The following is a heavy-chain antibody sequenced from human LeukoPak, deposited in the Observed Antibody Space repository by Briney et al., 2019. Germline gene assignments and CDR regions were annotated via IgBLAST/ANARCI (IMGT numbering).Heavy chain of an antibody. V-gene: IGHV4-4*07. CDR1: GCSSCSYY. CDR3: ARDRITIFGVVTPDRYYGMDV. Sequence: PSETLSRTCTGAGCSSCSYYWRWIRQPAGNGLEGIVRIYTSVSTNDHPSLKSRVTMSVDTSKNQFSLKLSSVTAADTAVYYCARDRITIFGVVTPDRYYGMDVWGQGTTVTVSS. J-gene: IGHJ6*02. D-gene: IGHD3-3*01. CDR2: IYTSVST.